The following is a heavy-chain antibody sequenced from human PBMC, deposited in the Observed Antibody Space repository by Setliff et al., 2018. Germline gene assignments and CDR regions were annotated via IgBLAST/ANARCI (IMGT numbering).Heavy chain of an antibody. CDR2: IDYSGST. J-gene: IGHJ6*02. CDR3: ARDRTAYAYGLDV. CDR1: GGSLSSFY. Sequence: SETLSLTCTVSGGSLSSFYWSWIRQPPGKGLEWIGYIDYSGSTYYNPSLKSLVSISADRSKNQFSLNLKAVTAADTAVYYCARDRTAYAYGLDVWGQGTTVTVSS. D-gene: IGHD3-16*01. V-gene: IGHV4-59*01.